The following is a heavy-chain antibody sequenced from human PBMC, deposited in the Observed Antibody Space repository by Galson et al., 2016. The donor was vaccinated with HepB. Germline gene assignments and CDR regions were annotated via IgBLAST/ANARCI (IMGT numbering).Heavy chain of an antibody. J-gene: IGHJ4*02. CDR1: GYTFVDYY. V-gene: IGHV1-2*06. Sequence: SVKVSCKASGYTFVDYYLHWMRQARGQGLRWMGRIFPNNGDPEYAQNFEGRVTVTSDTSTKTTYMELSGLTSDDTAVYYCARWATVGSRNDYWGQGTLVTVSS. CDR2: IFPNNGDP. D-gene: IGHD1-26*01. CDR3: ARWATVGSRNDY.